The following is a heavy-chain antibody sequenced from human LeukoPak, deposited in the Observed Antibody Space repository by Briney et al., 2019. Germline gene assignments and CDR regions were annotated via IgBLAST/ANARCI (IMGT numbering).Heavy chain of an antibody. CDR2: INHSGSP. D-gene: IGHD3-10*01. J-gene: IGHJ6*02. CDR1: GGSFSSYY. CDR3: ATFPAGNGVGTFYGMDV. Sequence: SETLSLTCAVYGGSFSSYYWSWIRQPPGKGLEWIGEINHSGSPNYNPSLKSRVTISIYTSKNQFSLKLSSVTAADTAVYYCATFPAGNGVGTFYGMDVWGQGTTATVSS. V-gene: IGHV4-34*01.